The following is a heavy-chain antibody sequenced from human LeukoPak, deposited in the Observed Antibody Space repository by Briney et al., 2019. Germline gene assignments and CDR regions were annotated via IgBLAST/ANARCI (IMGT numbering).Heavy chain of an antibody. V-gene: IGHV4-34*01. D-gene: IGHD2-15*01. CDR3: ARDKRVGYCSGGSCYSGYYYYMDV. Sequence: SETQSLTCAVYGGSFSGYYWSWIRQPPGKGLEWSGEINHSGSTNYNPSLKSRVTISVDTSKNQFSLKLSSVTAAHTAVYYCARDKRVGYCSGGSCYSGYYYYMDVWGKGTTVTISS. CDR1: GGSFSGYY. J-gene: IGHJ6*03. CDR2: INHSGST.